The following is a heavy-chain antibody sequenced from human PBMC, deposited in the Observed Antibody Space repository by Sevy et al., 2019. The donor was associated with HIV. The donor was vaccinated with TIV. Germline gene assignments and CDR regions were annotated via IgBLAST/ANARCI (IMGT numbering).Heavy chain of an antibody. D-gene: IGHD1-1*01. Sequence: SETLSLTCAVYGGSFSGNYWTWIRQPPGKGLEWIGEVNHSGSTKYNPSLRSRVTISADTSKNQFSLKLSSMTAADTALYFCARSRETPTGVRVLLRMDAWGQGTTVTVSS. CDR3: ARSRETPTGVRVLLRMDA. CDR1: GGSFSGNY. CDR2: VNHSGST. J-gene: IGHJ6*02. V-gene: IGHV4-34*01.